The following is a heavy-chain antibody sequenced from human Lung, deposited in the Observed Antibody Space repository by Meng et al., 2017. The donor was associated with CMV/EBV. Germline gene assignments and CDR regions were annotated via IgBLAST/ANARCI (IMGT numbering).Heavy chain of an antibody. V-gene: IGHV3-11*01. CDR1: GFRFSDYY. CDR3: ARVLLDVRGWYYEGMDV. CDR2: ISASYAV. D-gene: IGHD3-16*01. J-gene: IGHJ6*02. Sequence: SLKISXAASGFRFSDYYMTWIRQAPGKGLEWIAYISASYAVDYADSLKGRFTISRDNAKNSLHLQMNSLRVEDTAVYYCARVLLDVRGWYYEGMDVWGQGTTVTVSS.